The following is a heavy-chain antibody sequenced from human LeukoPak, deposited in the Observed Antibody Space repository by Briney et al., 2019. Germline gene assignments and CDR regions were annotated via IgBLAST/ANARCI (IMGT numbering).Heavy chain of an antibody. Sequence: QPGGSLRLSCAASGFTFRIYWMTWVRQAPGKGPEWVATIKESESEGYYVDSVKGRFTISRDNAKNSLHLHMNSLRAEDTAVYYCARVGADLKNYYMGVWGKGTTVTVSS. CDR1: GFTFRIYW. V-gene: IGHV3-7*01. J-gene: IGHJ6*03. CDR2: IKESESEG. CDR3: ARVGADLKNYYMGV.